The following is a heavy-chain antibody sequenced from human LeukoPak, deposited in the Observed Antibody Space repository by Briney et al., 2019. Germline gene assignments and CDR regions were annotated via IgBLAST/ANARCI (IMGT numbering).Heavy chain of an antibody. Sequence: GGSLRLSCAASGFTFSSYAMHWVRQAPGKGLEWVAFIRDDGGNKYYADSVKGRFTISRDNYRNTVYLQMNSLRAEDTAVYYCARELGDWGQGTLVTVSS. V-gene: IGHV3-30*14. J-gene: IGHJ4*02. CDR1: GFTFSSYA. CDR2: IRDDGGNK. CDR3: ARELGD.